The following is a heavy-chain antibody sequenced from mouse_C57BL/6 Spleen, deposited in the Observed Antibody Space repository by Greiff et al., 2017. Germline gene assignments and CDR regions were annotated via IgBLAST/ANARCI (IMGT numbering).Heavy chain of an antibody. J-gene: IGHJ4*01. CDR2: IYPGSGST. CDR1: GYTFTSYW. D-gene: IGHD1-1*01. CDR3: ARPITTVVNYYAMDY. V-gene: IGHV1-55*01. Sequence: QVHVKQSGAELVKPGASVKMSCKASGYTFTSYWITWVKQRPGQGLEWIGDIYPGSGSTNYNEKFKSKATLTVDTSSSTAYMQLSSLTSEDSAVYYCARPITTVVNYYAMDYWGQGTSVTVSS.